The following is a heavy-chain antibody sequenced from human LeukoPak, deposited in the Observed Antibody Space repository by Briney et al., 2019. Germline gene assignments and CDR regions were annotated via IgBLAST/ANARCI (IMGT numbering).Heavy chain of an antibody. CDR3: ARVSTNPDY. D-gene: IGHD2-2*01. Sequence: RGSLRLSCVGSEFTFSSHWMTWVRQVPGKGLEWVSSISSSSSYIYYADSVKGRFTISRDNAKNSLYLQMNSLRAEDTAVYYCARVSTNPDYWGQGTLVTVSS. CDR1: EFTFSSHW. J-gene: IGHJ4*02. CDR2: ISSSSSYI. V-gene: IGHV3-21*01.